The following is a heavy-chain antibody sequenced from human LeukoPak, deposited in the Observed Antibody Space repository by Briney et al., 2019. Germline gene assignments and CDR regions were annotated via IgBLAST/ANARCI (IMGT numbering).Heavy chain of an antibody. CDR1: RFTFNKYY. Sequence: GGSLRLSCVASRFTFNKYYMSWVRQAPGKGLQWVANINPDGSAKYYVDSVKGRFTISRDNAKNSLYLQMNSLRAEDTAVYYCARTYAYDATGDRGHWGQGTLVTVSS. J-gene: IGHJ4*02. D-gene: IGHD3-16*01. V-gene: IGHV3-7*01. CDR3: ARTYAYDATGDRGH. CDR2: INPDGSAK.